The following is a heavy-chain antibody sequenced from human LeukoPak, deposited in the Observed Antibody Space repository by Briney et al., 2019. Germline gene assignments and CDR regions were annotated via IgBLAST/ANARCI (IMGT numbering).Heavy chain of an antibody. J-gene: IGHJ1*01. CDR1: GFTFSSYA. CDR2: ISGSGGST. V-gene: IGHV3-23*01. D-gene: IGHD3-22*01. Sequence: GGSLRLSCAASGFTFSSYAMSWVRQAPGKGLEWVSAISGSGGSTYYADSVKGRFTISRDNSKNTLDLQMNSLRAEDTAVYYCAKDVYYDSSGYYFEYFQHWGQGTLVTVSS. CDR3: AKDVYYDSSGYYFEYFQH.